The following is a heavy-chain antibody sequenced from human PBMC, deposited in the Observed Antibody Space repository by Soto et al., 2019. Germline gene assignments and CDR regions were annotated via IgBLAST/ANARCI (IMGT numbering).Heavy chain of an antibody. V-gene: IGHV4-30-2*01. CDR3: ARVPGP. Sequence: SETMSVTCAISGGSISSGGYSWSWIRQPPGKGLEWIGYIYHSGSTYYNPSLKSRVTISVDRSKNQFSLKLTSVTAADTAVYYCARVPGPWGQGTLVTVSS. J-gene: IGHJ5*02. CDR2: IYHSGST. CDR1: GGSISSGGYS. D-gene: IGHD3-10*01.